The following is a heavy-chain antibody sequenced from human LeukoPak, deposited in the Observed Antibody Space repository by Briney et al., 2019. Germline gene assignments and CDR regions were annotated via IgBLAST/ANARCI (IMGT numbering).Heavy chain of an antibody. V-gene: IGHV1-2*02. J-gene: IGHJ3*02. D-gene: IGHD2-21*02. CDR2: INPNSGGT. CDR3: ARGYCGGDCSDAFDI. Sequence: ASVKVSCKASGYTFTGYYMHWVRQAPGQGLEWMGWINPNSGGTNYAQKFQGRVTMTRDTSISTAYMELSSLRSEDTAVYYCARGYCGGDCSDAFDIWGQGTMVTVSS. CDR1: GYTFTGYY.